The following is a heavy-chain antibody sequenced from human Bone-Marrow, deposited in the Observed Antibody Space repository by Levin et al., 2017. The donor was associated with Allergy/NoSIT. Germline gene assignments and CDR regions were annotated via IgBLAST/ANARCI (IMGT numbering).Heavy chain of an antibody. CDR2: IRSKPNNYAT. V-gene: IGHV3-73*01. CDR3: TRWGDGIGS. J-gene: IGHJ4*02. CDR1: GFTFSGSA. D-gene: IGHD3-16*01. Sequence: PGGSLRLSCAASGFTFSGSAMHWVRQASGKGLEWVGRIRSKPNNYATEYAASVKGRFTISRDDSKNTAYLQMNSLKTEDTAVYHCTRWGDGIGSWGQGTLVTVSS.